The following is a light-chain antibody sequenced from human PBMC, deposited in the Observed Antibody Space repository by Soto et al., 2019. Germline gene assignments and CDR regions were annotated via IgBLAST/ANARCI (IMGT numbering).Light chain of an antibody. CDR3: SSYTSSSTRV. J-gene: IGLJ2*01. Sequence: QSALTQPASVSGSPGQSITISCTGTSSDVGGYNYVSWYQQHPGKAPKLMIYDVSNRPSGVSNRFSGSKSGNPASLTISGLQAEDEAGYYCSSYTSSSTRVFGGGTKLTVL. CDR1: SSDVGGYNY. V-gene: IGLV2-14*01. CDR2: DVS.